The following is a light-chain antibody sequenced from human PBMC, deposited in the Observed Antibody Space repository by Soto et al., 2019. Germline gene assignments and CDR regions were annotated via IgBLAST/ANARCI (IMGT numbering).Light chain of an antibody. V-gene: IGKV2-28*01. CDR2: WGS. J-gene: IGKJ1*01. Sequence: DSVMTQSPLSLPVTPGEPASISCRSSQSLLNSNGYNYVDWYLQKLGQSPQLLIYWGSIRASGIPNRFSGSGSGTDFILKRSRVGAEDVRSYYSMQGLKARLTCGQGTTV. CDR1: QSLLNSNGYNY. CDR3: MQGLKARLT.